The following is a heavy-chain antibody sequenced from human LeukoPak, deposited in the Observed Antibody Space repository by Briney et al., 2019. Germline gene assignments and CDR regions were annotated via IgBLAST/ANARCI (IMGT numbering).Heavy chain of an antibody. CDR2: ISGSGGST. J-gene: IGHJ6*04. CDR3: AKDGPLRDGSGSPHTYYYYGMDV. CDR1: GFTFSSYW. V-gene: IGHV3-23*01. D-gene: IGHD3-10*01. Sequence: GGSLRLSCAASGFTFSSYWMSWVRQAPGKGLEWVSAISGSGGSTYYADSVKGRFTISRDNSKNTLYLQMNSLRAEDTAVYYCAKDGPLRDGSGSPHTYYYYGMDVWGKGTTVTVSS.